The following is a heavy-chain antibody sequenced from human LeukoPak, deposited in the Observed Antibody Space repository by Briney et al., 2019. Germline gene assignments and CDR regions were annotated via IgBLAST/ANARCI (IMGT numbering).Heavy chain of an antibody. CDR3: ARDMDLGISDY. V-gene: IGHV3-48*01. D-gene: IGHD3-10*01. CDR1: GFTFSSYS. J-gene: IGHJ4*02. CDR2: ISSSSSTI. Sequence: GGSVRLSCAASGFTFSSYSMNWVRQAPGKGLEWVSYISSSSSTISYADSVKGRFTISRDNGKTSLYLQMNSLRAEDTAVYYCARDMDLGISDYWGQGTLVTVSS.